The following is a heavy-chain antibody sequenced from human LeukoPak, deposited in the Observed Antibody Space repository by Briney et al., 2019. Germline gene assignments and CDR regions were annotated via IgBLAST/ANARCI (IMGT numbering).Heavy chain of an antibody. CDR3: ARVRPDSRFDP. J-gene: IGHJ5*02. CDR2: IYYSGST. Sequence: SETLSLTCTVSGGSISSSSYYWGWIRQPPGKGLEWIGSIYYSGSTYYNPSLKSRVTISVDTSKNQFSLKLSSVAAADTAVYYCARVRPDSRFDPWGQGTLVTVSS. V-gene: IGHV4-39*01. D-gene: IGHD3-22*01. CDR1: GGSISSSSYY.